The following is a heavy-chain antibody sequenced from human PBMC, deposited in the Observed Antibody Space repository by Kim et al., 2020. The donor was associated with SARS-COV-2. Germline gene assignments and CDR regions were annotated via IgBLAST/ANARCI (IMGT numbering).Heavy chain of an antibody. J-gene: IGHJ6*02. V-gene: IGHV3-49*02. CDR3: TRVGYYYGMDV. Sequence: TTESAASVKDRYTISRDDSKSIAYLQMNSLKTEYTAVYYCTRVGYYYGMDVWGQGTTVTVSS. CDR2: TT.